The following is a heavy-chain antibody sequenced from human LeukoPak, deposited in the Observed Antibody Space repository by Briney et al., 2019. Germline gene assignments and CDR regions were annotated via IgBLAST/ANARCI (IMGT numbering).Heavy chain of an antibody. CDR3: ARATRRGSGTN. V-gene: IGHV4-34*01. Sequence: SETLSLTCAVYGGSFSGYYWSWLRQPPGKGLEWIGEINHSGSTNYNPSLKSRVTISVDTSKNQFSLKLSSVTAADTAVYYCARATRRGSGTNWGQGTLVTVSS. CDR2: INHSGST. J-gene: IGHJ4*02. CDR1: GGSFSGYY. D-gene: IGHD6-19*01.